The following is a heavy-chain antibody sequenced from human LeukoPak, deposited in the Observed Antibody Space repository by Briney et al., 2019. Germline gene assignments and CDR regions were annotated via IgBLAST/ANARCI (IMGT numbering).Heavy chain of an antibody. V-gene: IGHV1-2*02. CDR1: VYTFSGNF. CDR2: INPNNGDT. Sequence: ASVKVSCKASVYTFSGNFMHWVRQAPGQGLGWMGWINPNNGDTNYAQKFQGRVTMTRDTSISTAYMELSSLRSDDTAVYYCARTRGSHISMAYLDYWGQGTLVTVSS. J-gene: IGHJ4*02. CDR3: ARTRGSHISMAYLDY. D-gene: IGHD2/OR15-2a*01.